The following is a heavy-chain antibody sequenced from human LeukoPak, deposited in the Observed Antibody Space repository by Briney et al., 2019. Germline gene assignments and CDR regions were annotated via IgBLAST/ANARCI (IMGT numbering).Heavy chain of an antibody. CDR1: GYTFTNYY. D-gene: IGHD2-21*02. Sequence: ASVKVSCKASGYTFTNYYIHWVRQAPGQGLECMGIINPSGGSTSYAQKFQGRVTMTRDMSTSTVYMELSSLRSDDTAVYYCAREGGYCGTDCYPDYWGQGTPVTVSS. CDR3: AREGGYCGTDCYPDY. J-gene: IGHJ4*02. CDR2: INPSGGST. V-gene: IGHV1-46*01.